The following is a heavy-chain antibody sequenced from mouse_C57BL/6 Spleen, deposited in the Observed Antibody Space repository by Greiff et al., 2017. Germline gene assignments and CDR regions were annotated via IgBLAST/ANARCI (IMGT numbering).Heavy chain of an antibody. CDR2: INPSTGGT. J-gene: IGHJ3*01. Sequence: VQLQQSGPELVKPGASVKISCKASGYSFTGYYMNWVKQSPEKSLEWIGEINPSTGGTTYNQKFKAKATLTVDKSSSTAYMQLQSLTSEDSAVYYCAIYYGNYFAYWGQGTLVTVSA. CDR3: AIYYGNYFAY. V-gene: IGHV1-42*01. CDR1: GYSFTGYY. D-gene: IGHD2-1*01.